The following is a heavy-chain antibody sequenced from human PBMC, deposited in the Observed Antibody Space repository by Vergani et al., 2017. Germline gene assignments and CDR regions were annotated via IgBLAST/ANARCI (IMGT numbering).Heavy chain of an antibody. Sequence: QVQLVESGGGVVQPGRSLRLSCAASGFTFSSYGMHWVRQAPGKGLEWVAVISYDGSNKYYADSVKGRFTISRDNSKNTLYLQMNSLRAEDTAVYYCAKDGGSIAALDYWGQGTLVTVYS. CDR1: GFTFSSYG. CDR2: ISYDGSNK. D-gene: IGHD6-6*01. J-gene: IGHJ4*02. V-gene: IGHV3-30*18. CDR3: AKDGGSIAALDY.